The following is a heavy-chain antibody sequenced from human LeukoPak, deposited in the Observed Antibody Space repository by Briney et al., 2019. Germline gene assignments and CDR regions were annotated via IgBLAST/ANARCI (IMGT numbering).Heavy chain of an antibody. CDR1: GFTFSSYA. J-gene: IGHJ3*01. CDR2: ISAGGATT. V-gene: IGHV3-23*01. D-gene: IGHD1-14*01. Sequence: GGSLRLSCAASGFTFSSYAMSWARQAPGKGLEWASGISAGGATTHYADSVKGRFTMSRDNSKKTVYLQMNSLRAEDTAIYYCAKGKVNHDGAFDFWGQGTMVTVSS. CDR3: AKGKVNHDGAFDF.